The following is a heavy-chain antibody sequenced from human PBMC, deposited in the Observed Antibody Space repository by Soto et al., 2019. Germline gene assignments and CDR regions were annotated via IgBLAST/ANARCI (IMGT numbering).Heavy chain of an antibody. J-gene: IGHJ4*02. V-gene: IGHV4-61*01. CDR1: GGSVSSGSYY. D-gene: IGHD5-18*01. CDR2: IYYSGST. CDR3: ARISGYSYGLPPYFDY. Sequence: QVQLQESGPGLVKPSGTLSLTCTVSGGSVSSGSYYWSWIRQPPGKGLEWIGYIYYSGSTNYNPSLKSRVTISVDTSKNQFSLKLSSVTAADTAVYYCARISGYSYGLPPYFDYWGQGTLVTVSS.